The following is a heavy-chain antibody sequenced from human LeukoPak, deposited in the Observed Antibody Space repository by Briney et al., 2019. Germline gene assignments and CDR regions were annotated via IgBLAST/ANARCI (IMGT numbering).Heavy chain of an antibody. D-gene: IGHD3-10*01. V-gene: IGHV1-2*02. CDR1: GYTFTSYG. J-gene: IGHJ3*02. CDR3: AREGINRVRGVPFDI. Sequence: ASVKVSCKASGYTFTSYGISWVRQAPGQGLEWVGWINPNNGGTYYGQKFQGRVTMTRDTSIRAAYMDLSSLISEDTAVYYCAREGINRVRGVPFDIWGQGTMVTVSS. CDR2: INPNNGGT.